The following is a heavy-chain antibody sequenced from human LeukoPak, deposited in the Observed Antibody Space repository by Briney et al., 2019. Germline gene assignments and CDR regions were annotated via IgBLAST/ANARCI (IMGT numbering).Heavy chain of an antibody. D-gene: IGHD2-15*01. V-gene: IGHV1-69*05. CDR3: ARGAPDCSGGICYRRDYYYYMDV. CDR2: IIPIFGTA. J-gene: IGHJ6*03. CDR1: GGTFSSYA. Sequence: SVKVSCKASGGTFSSYAISWVRQAPGQGLEWMGGIIPIFGTANYAQKFQGRVTITTDESTSTAYMELSSLRSEDTAVYYCARGAPDCSGGICYRRDYYYYMDVWGKGTTVTVSS.